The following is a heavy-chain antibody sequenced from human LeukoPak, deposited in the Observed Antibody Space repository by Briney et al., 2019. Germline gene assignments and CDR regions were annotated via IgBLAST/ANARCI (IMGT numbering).Heavy chain of an antibody. CDR2: ISSSGSTI. D-gene: IGHD6-19*01. V-gene: IGHV3-48*03. CDR1: GVTFSSYE. CDR3: ARDPSSGWYLKGWFDP. Sequence: GGSLRLSCAASGVTFSSYEMNWVRQAPGKGLEWVSYISSSGSTIYYADSVKGRFTISRDNAKNSLYLQMNSLRAEDTAVYYCARDPSSGWYLKGWFDPWGQGTLVTVSS. J-gene: IGHJ5*02.